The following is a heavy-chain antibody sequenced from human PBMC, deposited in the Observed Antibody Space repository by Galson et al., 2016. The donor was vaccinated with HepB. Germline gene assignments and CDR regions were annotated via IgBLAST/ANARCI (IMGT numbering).Heavy chain of an antibody. Sequence: SLRLSCAASGFTFSGSALHWVRQASGKGLEWVGRIRNKANGYATAQAASVNGRFTISRDDSKNTAYLQMNRLETEDTAVYYCTSPFRSFALDNYYSGMDVWGQGTTVTVSS. D-gene: IGHD3-9*01. V-gene: IGHV3-73*01. CDR2: IRNKANGYAT. CDR3: TSPFRSFALDNYYSGMDV. J-gene: IGHJ6*02. CDR1: GFTFSGSA.